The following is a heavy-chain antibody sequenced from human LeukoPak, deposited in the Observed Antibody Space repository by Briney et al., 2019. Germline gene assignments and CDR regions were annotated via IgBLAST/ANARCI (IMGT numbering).Heavy chain of an antibody. CDR1: GFTFNSYG. V-gene: IGHV3-30*18. CDR3: AKKPQWLTTGYFQH. J-gene: IGHJ1*01. Sequence: GGSLRLSCAASGFTFNSYGMHWVRQAPGKGLEWVAVISYDGSNKYYADSVKGRFTISRDNSKNTLYLQMNSLRAEDTAVYYCAKKPQWLTTGYFQHWGQGTLVTVSS. D-gene: IGHD6-19*01. CDR2: ISYDGSNK.